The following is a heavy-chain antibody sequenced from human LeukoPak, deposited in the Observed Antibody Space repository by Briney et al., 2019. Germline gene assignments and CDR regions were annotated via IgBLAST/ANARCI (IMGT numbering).Heavy chain of an antibody. Sequence: PGGSLRLSCEASGFTFSTYTMNWVRQAPGKGLEWVSSITGSSSNIYYADSVKGRFTISRDNAKNSLYLQMNSLRDEDTAIYYCARVFGFWGQGTLVTVSS. J-gene: IGHJ4*02. CDR3: ARVFGF. CDR2: ITGSSSNI. V-gene: IGHV3-48*02. CDR1: GFTFSTYT.